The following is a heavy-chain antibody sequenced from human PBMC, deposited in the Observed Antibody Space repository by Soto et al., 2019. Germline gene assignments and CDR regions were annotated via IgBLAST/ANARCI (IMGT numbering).Heavy chain of an antibody. J-gene: IGHJ5*02. D-gene: IGHD1-26*01. CDR1: GFSFTNAW. CDR3: TKIITKGKWERGP. CDR2: IKSKTDGATT. V-gene: IGHV3-15*05. Sequence: GGSLRLSCAASGFSFTNAWMSWVRQAPGKGLVWIGRIKSKTDGATTDYAGPVKGRFTISRDDSKKTLFVQMNGLKTEDTAVYSCTKIITKGKWERGPWGKGTLVTVS.